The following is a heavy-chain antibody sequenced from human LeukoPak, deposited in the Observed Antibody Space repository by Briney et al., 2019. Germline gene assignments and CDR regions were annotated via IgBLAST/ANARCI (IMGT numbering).Heavy chain of an antibody. V-gene: IGHV4-30-4*01. Sequence: SQTLSLTCTVSGGSISSGDHYWSWIRQPPGKGLEWIGYIYYSGSTYYNPSLKSRVTISVDTSKNQFSLKLSSVTAADTAVYYCARVGSSGYYYPVRGFDYWGQGTLVTVSS. CDR2: IYYSGST. D-gene: IGHD3-22*01. J-gene: IGHJ4*02. CDR1: GGSISSGDHY. CDR3: ARVGSSGYYYPVRGFDY.